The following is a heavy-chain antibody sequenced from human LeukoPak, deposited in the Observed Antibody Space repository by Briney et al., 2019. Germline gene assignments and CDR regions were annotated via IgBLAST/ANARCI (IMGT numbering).Heavy chain of an antibody. CDR1: GGSISSGGYY. CDR3: ARVGIVVPAAMSPLYYGMDV. D-gene: IGHD2-2*01. V-gene: IGHV4-31*03. J-gene: IGHJ6*02. CDR2: IYYSGST. Sequence: PSQTLSLTCTVSGGSISSGGYYWSWIRQHSGKGLEWIGYIYYSGSTYYNPSLKSRVTISVDTSKNQFSLKLSSVTAADTAVYYCARVGIVVPAAMSPLYYGMDVWGQGTTVTVSS.